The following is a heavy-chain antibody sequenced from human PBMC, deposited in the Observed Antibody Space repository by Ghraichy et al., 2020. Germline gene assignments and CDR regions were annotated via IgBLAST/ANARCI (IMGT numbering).Heavy chain of an antibody. CDR2: ISISSSTI. Sequence: LSLTCAASEFIFSTYNMNWVRQAPGRGLEWVSYISISSSTIHYADSVKVRFTISRDNAKNSLYLPMNSLRAEDTAVSYCARGYDSGRNCFDTWGQGTLVTVSS. V-gene: IGHV3-48*01. D-gene: IGHD3-10*01. CDR3: ARGYDSGRNCFDT. CDR1: EFIFSTYN. J-gene: IGHJ5*02.